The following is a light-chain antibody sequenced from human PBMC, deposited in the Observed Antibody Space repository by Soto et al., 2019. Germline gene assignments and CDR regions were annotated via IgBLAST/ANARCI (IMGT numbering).Light chain of an antibody. J-gene: IGKJ1*01. V-gene: IGKV1-5*01. Sequence: DIQMTQSPSTLSASVGDRVTITCRASQSISSWLAWYQQKPGKAPKLLIYDASSLESGVPSRFSGSGSGTEFTLTFSSLQPDDFATDYCKQYNSYAPWTFGQGTKVEIK. CDR1: QSISSW. CDR2: DAS. CDR3: KQYNSYAPWT.